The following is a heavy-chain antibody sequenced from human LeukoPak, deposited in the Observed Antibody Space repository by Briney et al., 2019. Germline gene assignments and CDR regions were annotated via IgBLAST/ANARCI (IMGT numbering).Heavy chain of an antibody. J-gene: IGHJ3*02. CDR1: GGSISSGSYY. V-gene: IGHV4-61*02. CDR3: ARDSNAFDI. CDR2: IYTSGST. Sequence: KPSETLSLTCTVSGGSISSGSYYWSWIRQPAGKGLEWIGRIYTSGSTNYNPSLKSRVTISVDTSKNQFSLKLSSVTAADTAVYYCARDSNAFDIWGQGTMVTVSS.